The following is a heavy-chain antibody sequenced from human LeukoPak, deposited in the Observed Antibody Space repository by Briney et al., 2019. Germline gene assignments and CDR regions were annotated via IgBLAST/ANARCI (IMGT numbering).Heavy chain of an antibody. V-gene: IGHV1-8*03. CDR1: GYTFTIYD. Sequence: ASVKVSCKASGYTFTIYDINWVRQATGQGLEWMGWMNPNSGNTGYAQKFQGRVTITRNTSISTAYMELSSLRSEDTAVYYCARGRTPKRYWFDPWGQGTLVTVSS. CDR3: ARGRTPKRYWFDP. J-gene: IGHJ5*02. CDR2: MNPNSGNT.